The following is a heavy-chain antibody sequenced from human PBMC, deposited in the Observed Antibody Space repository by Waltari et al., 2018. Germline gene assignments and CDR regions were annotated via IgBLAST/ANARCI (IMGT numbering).Heavy chain of an antibody. J-gene: IGHJ4*02. V-gene: IGHV1-2*06. D-gene: IGHD3-16*01. CDR3: AGLAGGPDAFDH. CDR2: INPNSGST. Sequence: QVQLVQSGAEVKKPGASVKVSCKASGYTFTGYYIHWVRQAPGQGLEWMGRINPNSGSTNYAQKFQGRVTMTRDTSISTAYMELSRLRSDDTAVYYCAGLAGGPDAFDHWGQGTLVTVSS. CDR1: GYTFTGYY.